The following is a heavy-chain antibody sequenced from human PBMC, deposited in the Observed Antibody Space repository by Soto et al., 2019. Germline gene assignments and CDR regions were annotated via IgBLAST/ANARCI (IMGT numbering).Heavy chain of an antibody. V-gene: IGHV3-23*01. CDR1: GFTFTSYA. D-gene: IGHD5-12*01. CDR3: ARHSGYGVLGDY. CDR2: ISGSGGST. Sequence: EVQLLESGGGLVQPGGSLRLSCAASGFTFTSYAMSWVRQAPGKGLEWVSAISGSGGSTYYADSVKGRFTISRDNSKNPLYLQMNSLRAEGMAVYYCARHSGYGVLGDYWGQGTLVTVSS. J-gene: IGHJ4*02.